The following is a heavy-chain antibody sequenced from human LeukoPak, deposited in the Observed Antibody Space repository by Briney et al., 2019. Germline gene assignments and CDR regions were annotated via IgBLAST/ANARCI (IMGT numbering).Heavy chain of an antibody. D-gene: IGHD6-13*01. CDR1: GYTFTSYD. Sequence: ASVKVSCKASGYTFTSYDINWVRQATGQGLEWMGWMNPNSGNTGYAQKFQGRVTITRHTSISTAYMELSSLRSEDTAAYYCARALAAAGIADWFDPWGQGTLVTVSS. J-gene: IGHJ5*02. V-gene: IGHV1-8*03. CDR2: MNPNSGNT. CDR3: ARALAAAGIADWFDP.